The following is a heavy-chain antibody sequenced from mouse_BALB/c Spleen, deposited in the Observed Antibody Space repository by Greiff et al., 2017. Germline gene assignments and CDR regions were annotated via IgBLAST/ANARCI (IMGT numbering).Heavy chain of an antibody. CDR2: ILPGSGST. J-gene: IGHJ4*01. D-gene: IGHD2-14*01. CDR3: ARRHDRYDDYAMDY. Sequence: VKVVESGAELMKPGASVKISCKATGYTFSSYWIEWVKQRPGHGLEWIGEILPGSGSTNYNEKFKGKATFTADTSSNTAYMQLSSLTSEDSAVYYCARRHDRYDDYAMDYWGQGTSVTVSS. V-gene: IGHV1-9*01. CDR1: GYTFSSYW.